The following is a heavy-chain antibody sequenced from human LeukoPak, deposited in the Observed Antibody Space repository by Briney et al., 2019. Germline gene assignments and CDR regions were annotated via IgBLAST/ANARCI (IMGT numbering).Heavy chain of an antibody. V-gene: IGHV4-34*01. J-gene: IGHJ4*02. CDR3: ATLGEYYDTSGYYYN. CDR1: GGSFSGFY. D-gene: IGHD3-22*01. Sequence: SETLSLTCAVYGGSFSGFYWSWIRQPPGKGLEWIGEINHSGSTYYNPSLKSRVTISVDTSKKQFSLKVTSVTAADTAVYYCATLGEYYDTSGYYYNWGQGTLVTVPS. CDR2: INHSGST.